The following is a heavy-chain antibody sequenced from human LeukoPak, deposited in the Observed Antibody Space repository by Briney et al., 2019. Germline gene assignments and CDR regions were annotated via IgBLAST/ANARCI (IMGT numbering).Heavy chain of an antibody. J-gene: IGHJ4*02. CDR3: ARGLVGATYFDY. Sequence: ASVKVSCKASGYTFTDYYMHWVRQAPGQGLQWMGWINPNSGDTGYAQKFQGRVTITRDTSITTAYMELTRLRSDDTAVYYCARGLVGATYFDYWGQGTLVTVSS. D-gene: IGHD1-26*01. V-gene: IGHV1-2*02. CDR2: INPNSGDT. CDR1: GYTFTDYY.